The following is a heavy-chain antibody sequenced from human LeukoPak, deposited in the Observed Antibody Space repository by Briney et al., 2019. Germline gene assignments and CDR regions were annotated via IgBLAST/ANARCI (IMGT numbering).Heavy chain of an antibody. J-gene: IGHJ6*02. D-gene: IGHD3-16*01. V-gene: IGHV3-30-3*01. CDR3: ARAGGPTRRGYYYYYGMDV. Sequence: GGSLRLSCAASGFTFSSYAMHWVRQAPGKGLEWVAVISYDGGNKYYADSVKGRFTISRDNSKNTLYLQMNSLRAEDTAVYYCARAGGPTRRGYYYYYGMDVWGQGTTVTVSS. CDR2: ISYDGGNK. CDR1: GFTFSSYA.